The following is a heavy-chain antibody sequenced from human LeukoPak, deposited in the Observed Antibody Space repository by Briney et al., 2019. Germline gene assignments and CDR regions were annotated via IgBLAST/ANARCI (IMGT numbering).Heavy chain of an antibody. Sequence: SETLSLTCAVYGGSFSGYYWSWIRQPPGKGLEWIGYIYYSGSTNYNPSLKSRVTISVDTSKNQFSLKLSSVTAADTAVYYCARGLYYYGSWGQGTLVTVSS. CDR3: ARGLYYYGS. CDR2: IYYSGST. D-gene: IGHD3-10*01. J-gene: IGHJ5*02. V-gene: IGHV4-59*01. CDR1: GGSFSGYY.